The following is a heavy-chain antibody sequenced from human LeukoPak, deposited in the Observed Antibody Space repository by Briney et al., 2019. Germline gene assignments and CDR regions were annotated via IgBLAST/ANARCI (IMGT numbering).Heavy chain of an antibody. CDR3: ARDGSNWSNDYYHGVDV. D-gene: IGHD4-11*01. CDR1: GDSVTTYY. V-gene: IGHV4-59*02. Sequence: SETLSLTCTVSGDSVTTYYWSWIRQPPGKGLEWLGYIYYSGSATYNPSLKSRVTISVDTSKNQFSLKLSSVTAADTAVYYCARDGSNWSNDYYHGVDVWAKGPRSPSP. CDR2: IYYSGSA. J-gene: IGHJ6*02.